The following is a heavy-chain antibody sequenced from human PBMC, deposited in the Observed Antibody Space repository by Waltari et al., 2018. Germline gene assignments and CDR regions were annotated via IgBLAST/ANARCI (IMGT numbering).Heavy chain of an antibody. Sequence: EVQLVESGGGLVQPGGSLRLLCAASGFTFRNYEMTWVRQAPGKGLEWLSYISSGASTIFYADSVKGRFTISRDNAKNSVYLEMNSLRADDTEMYYCARGEGGANEYWGQGTLVTVSS. CDR2: ISSGASTI. D-gene: IGHD1-26*01. V-gene: IGHV3-48*03. CDR3: ARGEGGANEY. CDR1: GFTFRNYE. J-gene: IGHJ4*01.